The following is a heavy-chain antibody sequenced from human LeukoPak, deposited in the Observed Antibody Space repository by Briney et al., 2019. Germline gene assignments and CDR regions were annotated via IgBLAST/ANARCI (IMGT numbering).Heavy chain of an antibody. Sequence: GGSLRLSCAASGFTFSSYAMSWVRQAPGKGLEWVSAISGSGGSTYYADSVKGRFTISRDNSKNTLYLQMNSLRAEDTAVYYCAKDFRRPFGGVIPPRGDYWGQGTLVTVSS. CDR3: AKDFRRPFGGVIPPRGDY. CDR1: GFTFSSYA. D-gene: IGHD3-16*02. CDR2: ISGSGGST. V-gene: IGHV3-23*01. J-gene: IGHJ4*02.